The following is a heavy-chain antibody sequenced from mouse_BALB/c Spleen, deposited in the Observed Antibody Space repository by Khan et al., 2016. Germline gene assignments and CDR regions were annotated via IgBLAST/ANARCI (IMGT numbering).Heavy chain of an antibody. V-gene: IGHV1-54*01. J-gene: IGHJ3*01. CDR1: GYAFTNYL. Sequence: QVQLKQSGAELVRPGTSVKVSCKASGYAFTNYLIEWVKERPGQGLEWIGVINPGSGGTNYNEKFKGKTTLTADKSSSTAYMQLSSLTSDDSAVXFCATSGGTYGAAYWGQGTLVTVSA. CDR3: ATSGGTYGAAY. D-gene: IGHD1-1*01. CDR2: INPGSGGT.